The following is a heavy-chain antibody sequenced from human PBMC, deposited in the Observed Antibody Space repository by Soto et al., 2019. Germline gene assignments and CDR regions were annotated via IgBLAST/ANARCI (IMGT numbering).Heavy chain of an antibody. CDR1: GGTFSTYA. J-gene: IGHJ4*02. Sequence: VASVKVACKTSGGTFSTYAIYWVRQAPGQGLEWMGAIIPLFGTADYAQKFQGRVTITADESTSTAYMELSSLRSEDTAVYYCARPKGSYSSGYYYFDYWGQGTLVTVSS. D-gene: IGHD6-19*01. CDR2: IIPLFGTA. CDR3: ARPKGSYSSGYYYFDY. V-gene: IGHV1-69*13.